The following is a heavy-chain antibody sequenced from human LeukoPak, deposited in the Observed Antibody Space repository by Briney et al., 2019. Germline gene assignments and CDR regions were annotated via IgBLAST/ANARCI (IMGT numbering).Heavy chain of an antibody. CDR2: ISYGGSNK. V-gene: IGHV3-30*18. CDR3: AKEGIVVGKTVTIDLDY. Sequence: PGASLSFSSAASGFTSSSYSKLWLRPAPGKGLEWLAIISYGGSNKYYADSVKGRFTISRDTYNNTLYLKMNSLSAEDTAVYYCAKEGIVVGKTVTIDLDYWGQGTLVTVSS. J-gene: IGHJ4*02. CDR1: GFTSSSYS. D-gene: IGHD2-2*01.